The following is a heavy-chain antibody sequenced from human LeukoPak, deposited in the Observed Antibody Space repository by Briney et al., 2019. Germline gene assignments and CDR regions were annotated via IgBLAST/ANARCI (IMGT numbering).Heavy chain of an antibody. CDR1: GFTFSSYG. CDR2: ISYDGSNK. D-gene: IGHD1-26*01. Sequence: GGSLRLSCAASGFTFSSYGMHWVRQAPGKGLEWVAVISYDGSNKYYAESVKGRFTISRDNSKNTLYLQMNSLRAEDTAVYYCAKPELGVEAIDYWGQGTLVTVSS. J-gene: IGHJ4*02. CDR3: AKPELGVEAIDY. V-gene: IGHV3-30*18.